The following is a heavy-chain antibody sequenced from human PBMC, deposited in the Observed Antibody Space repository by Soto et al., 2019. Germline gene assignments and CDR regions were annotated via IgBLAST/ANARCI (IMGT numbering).Heavy chain of an antibody. D-gene: IGHD7-27*01. J-gene: IGHJ5*01. Sequence: SETLSLTCSVSGDSISNLDYFWAWIRQPPGQALEYIGYIYKSATTYYNPSFESRVAISVDTSKSQFSLNVTSLTAADTAVYFCARGRYCLTGRCFPNWFDSWGQGALVTVSS. CDR1: GDSISNLDYF. CDR2: IYKSATT. CDR3: ARGRYCLTGRCFPNWFDS. V-gene: IGHV4-30-4*01.